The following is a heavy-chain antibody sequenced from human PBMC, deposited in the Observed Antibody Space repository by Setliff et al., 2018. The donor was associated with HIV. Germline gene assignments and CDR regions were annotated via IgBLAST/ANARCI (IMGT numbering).Heavy chain of an antibody. CDR1: GGSVSSGSYY. Sequence: SETLSLTCTVSGGSVSSGSYYWSWIRQPAGKGLEWIGRIYTSGSTNYNPSLKSRVTISVDTSKNQFSLKLSSVTAADTAVYYCARGGGYSYPGFSYYYMDVWGKGTTVTVSS. J-gene: IGHJ6*03. CDR2: IYTSGST. CDR3: ARGGGYSYPGFSYYYMDV. V-gene: IGHV4-61*02. D-gene: IGHD5-18*01.